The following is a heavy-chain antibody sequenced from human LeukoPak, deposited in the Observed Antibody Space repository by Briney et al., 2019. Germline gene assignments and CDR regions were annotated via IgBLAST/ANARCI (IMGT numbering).Heavy chain of an antibody. V-gene: IGHV4-61*01. J-gene: IGHJ4*02. CDR3: ARYSGYDVAFDY. CDR1: GYSISSGYY. CDR2: IYYSGST. D-gene: IGHD5-12*01. Sequence: SETLSLTCTVSGYSISSGYYWGWIRQPPGKGLEWIGYIYYSGSTNYNPSLKSRATISVDTSKNQFSLKLSSVTAADTAVYYCARYSGYDVAFDYWGQGTLVTVSS.